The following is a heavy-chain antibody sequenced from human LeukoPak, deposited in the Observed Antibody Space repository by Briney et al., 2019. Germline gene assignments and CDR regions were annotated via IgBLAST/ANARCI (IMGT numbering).Heavy chain of an antibody. D-gene: IGHD2-2*01. CDR3: TTSPLGYCSSTTSYHYFYYMDV. CDR2: IKSKTDGGTT. CDR1: GFTFSHAW. Sequence: GGSLRLSCAASGFTFSHAWMSWVRQAPGKGLEWVGRIKSKTDGGTTDYAAPVKGRFTISRDDSKNTLYLQMNSLKTEDTAVYYCTTSPLGYCSSTTSYHYFYYMDVWGKGTTVTVSS. V-gene: IGHV3-15*01. J-gene: IGHJ6*03.